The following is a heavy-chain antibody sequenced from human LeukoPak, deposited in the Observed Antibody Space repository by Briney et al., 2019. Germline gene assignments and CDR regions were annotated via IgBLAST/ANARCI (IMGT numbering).Heavy chain of an antibody. V-gene: IGHV4-4*07. CDR2: ISTSGIT. CDR1: GGPFNGYY. Sequence: SETLSLTCSIYGGPFNGYYWSWIRQPAGKGLEWVGRISTSGITKYNPSLKSRVAMSVDTSENQFSLRLSSVTAADTAVYYCARGSYYDILSGYYRGSFGYWGQGTLVTVSS. CDR3: ARGSYYDILSGYYRGSFGY. D-gene: IGHD3-9*01. J-gene: IGHJ4*02.